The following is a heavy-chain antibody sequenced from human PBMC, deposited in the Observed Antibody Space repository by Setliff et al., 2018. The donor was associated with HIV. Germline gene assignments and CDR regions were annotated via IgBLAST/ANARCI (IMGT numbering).Heavy chain of an antibody. J-gene: IGHJ4*02. D-gene: IGHD1-20*01. V-gene: IGHV1-46*01. CDR1: GHTFANSY. CDR3: ARSDISGTGYFDS. CDR2: MNPNDGGT. Sequence: ASVKVSCKASGHTFANSYLHWVRQGPGQGLEWMGIMNPNDGGTQYAQNFRGRVSMTRDTSTTTVYMELYSLRSEDTAVYHCARSDISGTGYFDSWSQGTLVTVSS.